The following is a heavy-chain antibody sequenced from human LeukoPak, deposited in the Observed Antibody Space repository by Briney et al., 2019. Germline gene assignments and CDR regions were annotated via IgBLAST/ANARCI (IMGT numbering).Heavy chain of an antibody. CDR2: IYISGST. J-gene: IGHJ6*02. V-gene: IGHV4-4*07. CDR1: GGSISNYY. Sequence: SETLSLTCTVSGGSISNYYWSWIRQPAGKGLEWIGRIYISGSTNYNPSLKGRVTMSVDTSKNQFSLKLSSVTAADTAVYYCARDTLYDRYYYYGMDVWGQGTTVTVSS. CDR3: ARDTLYDRYYYYGMDV. D-gene: IGHD5/OR15-5a*01.